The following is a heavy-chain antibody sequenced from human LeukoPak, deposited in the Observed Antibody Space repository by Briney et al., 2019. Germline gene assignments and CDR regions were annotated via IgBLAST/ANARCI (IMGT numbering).Heavy chain of an antibody. V-gene: IGHV3-23*01. Sequence: GGSLRLSCAASGFTFSTYGMTWVRQAPGKGLEWVSGISGSGDNTWYADSVKGRFTISRDNSKKTLYLQMHSLRAEDTAVYYCAKASVWTMVRVVSYFDDWGQGIQVTVSS. CDR2: ISGSGDNT. J-gene: IGHJ4*02. D-gene: IGHD3-10*01. CDR1: GFTFSTYG. CDR3: AKASVWTMVRVVSYFDD.